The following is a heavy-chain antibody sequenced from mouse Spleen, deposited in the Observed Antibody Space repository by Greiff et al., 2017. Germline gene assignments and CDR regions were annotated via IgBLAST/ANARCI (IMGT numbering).Heavy chain of an antibody. J-gene: IGHJ2*01. D-gene: IGHD1-1*01. CDR1: GYTFTSYW. CDR3: ARGRNYYGSSSLFDY. V-gene: IGHV1-69*01. CDR2: IDPSDSYT. Sequence: QVQLKQPGAELVMPGASVKLSCKASGYTFTSYWMHWVKQRPGQGLEWIGEIDPSDSYTNYNQKFKGKATLTVDKSSSTAYMQLSSLTSEDSAVYYCARGRNYYGSSSLFDYWGQGTTLTVSS.